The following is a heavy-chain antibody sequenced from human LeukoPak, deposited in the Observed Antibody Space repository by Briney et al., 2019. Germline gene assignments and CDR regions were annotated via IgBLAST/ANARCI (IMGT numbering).Heavy chain of an antibody. CDR1: GGSISSSY. J-gene: IGHJ5*02. CDR2: IYYTGSTT. V-gene: IGHV4-59*08. D-gene: IGHD6-19*01. Sequence: PSETLSLTCAVSGGSISSSYWSWIRHPPGKGLEWIGYIYYTGSTTNYNPSLKSRVTISVDTSKNQFSLNLSSVPAADTAVYYCARHLSVAATGIYHWGQGTLVTVSS. CDR3: ARHLSVAATGIYH.